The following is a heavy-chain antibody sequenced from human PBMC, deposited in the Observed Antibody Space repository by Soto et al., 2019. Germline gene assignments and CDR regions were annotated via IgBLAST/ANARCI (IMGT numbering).Heavy chain of an antibody. CDR2: ITDNSADR. Sequence: GGSLRLSCAASGFTFSNHAMSWVRQAPGEGLEWVSSITDNSADRFYADSVKGRFTISRDDSKNTLYLQVNSLRPEDTALYYCARETLTRRLVFDYWGQGALVTVSS. V-gene: IGHV3-23*01. D-gene: IGHD1-26*01. J-gene: IGHJ4*02. CDR3: ARETLTRRLVFDY. CDR1: GFTFSNHA.